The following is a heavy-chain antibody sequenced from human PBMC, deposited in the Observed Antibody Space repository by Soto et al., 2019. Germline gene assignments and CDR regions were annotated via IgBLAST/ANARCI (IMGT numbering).Heavy chain of an antibody. D-gene: IGHD4-17*01. J-gene: IGHJ6*02. Sequence: ASVKVSCKASGYTFTSYGISWVRQAPGQGLEWMGWISAYNGNTNYAQKLQGRVTMTTDTSTSTAYMGLRSLRSDDTAVYYCARDRGDYGNSEGMDVWGQGTTGTVSS. CDR3: ARDRGDYGNSEGMDV. CDR1: GYTFTSYG. CDR2: ISAYNGNT. V-gene: IGHV1-18*01.